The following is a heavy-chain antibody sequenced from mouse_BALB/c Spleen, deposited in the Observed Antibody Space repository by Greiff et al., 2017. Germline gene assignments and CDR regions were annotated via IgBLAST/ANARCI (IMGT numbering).Heavy chain of an antibody. V-gene: IGHV1S81*02. CDR3: ARNYGSSYYAMDY. CDR2: INPSNGRT. D-gene: IGHD1-1*01. CDR1: GYTFTSYW. Sequence: VQLQQPGAELVKPGASVKLSCKASGYTFTSYWMHWVKQRPGQGLEWIGEINPSNGRTNYNEKFKSKATLTVDKSSSTVYMQLSSLTSEDSAVYYCARNYGSSYYAMDYWGQGTSVTVSS. J-gene: IGHJ4*01.